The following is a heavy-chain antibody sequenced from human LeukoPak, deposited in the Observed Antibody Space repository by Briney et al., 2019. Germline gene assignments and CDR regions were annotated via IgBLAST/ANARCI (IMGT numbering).Heavy chain of an antibody. CDR1: GGSISSYC. CDR2: IFYSGST. D-gene: IGHD3-10*01. J-gene: IGHJ4*02. CDR3: VRGFRGPNFDY. Sequence: SETLSLTCTVSGGSISSYCWSWVRQPPGKGLEWVGYIFYSGSTNYNPSLKSRVTISVDTSKNQFPLKLSSVTAAGTAVYYGVRGFRGPNFDYWGQGTLVTVSS. V-gene: IGHV4-59*01.